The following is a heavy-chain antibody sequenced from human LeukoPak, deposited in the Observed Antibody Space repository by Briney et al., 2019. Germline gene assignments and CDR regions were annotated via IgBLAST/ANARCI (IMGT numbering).Heavy chain of an antibody. CDR1: GGSISSYY. V-gene: IGHV4-59*01. D-gene: IGHD4-11*01. Sequence: SETLSLTCTVSGGSISSYYWSWIRQPPGKGLEWIGYIYYSGSTNYNPSLKSRVTISVDTSKNQFSLKLSSVTAADTAVYYCARDSSDYSNAYFDYWGQGTLVTVSS. J-gene: IGHJ4*02. CDR3: ARDSSDYSNAYFDY. CDR2: IYYSGST.